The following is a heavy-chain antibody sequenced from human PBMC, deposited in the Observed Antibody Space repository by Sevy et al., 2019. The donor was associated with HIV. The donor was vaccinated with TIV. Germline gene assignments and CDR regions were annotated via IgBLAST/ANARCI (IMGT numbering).Heavy chain of an antibody. J-gene: IGHJ5*02. D-gene: IGHD2-8*01. CDR1: GFTFSSYG. CDR2: IGYDGSNK. CDR3: ARDGGMVYFKGWFDP. V-gene: IGHV3-33*01. Sequence: GGSLRLSCAASGFTFSSYGMHWVRQAPGKGLEWVAVIGYDGSNKYYADSVKGRFTISRDNSKNTLYLQMNSLRAEDTAVYYCARDGGMVYFKGWFDPWGQGTLVTVSS.